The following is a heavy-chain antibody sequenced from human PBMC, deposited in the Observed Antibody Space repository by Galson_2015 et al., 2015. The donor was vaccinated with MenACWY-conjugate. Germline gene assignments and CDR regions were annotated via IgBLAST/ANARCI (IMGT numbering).Heavy chain of an antibody. V-gene: IGHV2-5*02. CDR2: IYWDDDQ. Sequence: EWLALIYWDDDQRVSPSLKSRLTITKDTSKNQVVLTMTNVDPVDTATYYCAHGNFDILTGYYWFDAFDIWGQGTMVTVSS. D-gene: IGHD3-9*01. J-gene: IGHJ3*02. CDR3: AHGNFDILTGYYWFDAFDI.